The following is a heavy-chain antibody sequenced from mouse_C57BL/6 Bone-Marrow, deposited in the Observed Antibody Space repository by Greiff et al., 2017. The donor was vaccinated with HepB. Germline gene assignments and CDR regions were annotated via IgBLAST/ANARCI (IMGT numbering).Heavy chain of an antibody. CDR3: ARSGYYGAMDY. CDR1: GFTFSDYY. D-gene: IGHD1-1*01. J-gene: IGHJ4*01. V-gene: IGHV5-16*01. Sequence: EVKLVESEGGLVQPGSSMKLSCTASGFTFSDYYMAWVRQVPEKGLEWVANINYDGSSTYYLDSLKSRFIISRDNAKNILYLQMSSLKSEDTATYYCARSGYYGAMDYWGQGTSVTVSS. CDR2: INYDGSST.